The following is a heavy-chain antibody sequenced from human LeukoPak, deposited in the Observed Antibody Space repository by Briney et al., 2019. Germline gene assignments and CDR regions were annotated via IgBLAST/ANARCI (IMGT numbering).Heavy chain of an antibody. CDR2: ISYDGSNK. V-gene: IGHV3-30*04. CDR1: GFTFSSYA. CDR3: AREDIAAAGPLDY. Sequence: GGSLRLSCAASGFTFSSYAMHWVRQAPGKGLEWVAVISYDGSNKYYADSVKGRFTISRGNSKNTLYLQMNSLRAEDTAVYYCAREDIAAAGPLDYWGQGTLVTVSS. D-gene: IGHD6-13*01. J-gene: IGHJ4*02.